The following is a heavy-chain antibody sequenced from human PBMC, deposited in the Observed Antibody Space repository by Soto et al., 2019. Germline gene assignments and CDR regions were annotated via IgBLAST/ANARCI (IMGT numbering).Heavy chain of an antibody. CDR1: GFNFSSYG. CDR3: ARAARTWSGYSYYFDY. CDR2: IWYDGSKK. J-gene: IGHJ4*02. D-gene: IGHD3-3*01. V-gene: IGHV3-33*01. Sequence: PGGSLRLSCAASGFNFSSYGMHWVRQAPGKGLEWVGLIWYDGSKKYYADSVKGRFTIFRDKSKNTLHLQMNSMRAEDTAVYYCARAARTWSGYSYYFDYWGQGTLVTVSS.